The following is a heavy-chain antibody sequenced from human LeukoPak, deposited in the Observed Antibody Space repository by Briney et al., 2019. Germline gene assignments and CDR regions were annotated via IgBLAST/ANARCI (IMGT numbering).Heavy chain of an antibody. D-gene: IGHD6-19*01. V-gene: IGHV4-59*01. J-gene: IGHJ4*02. CDR3: AREREYSSGWNNFDH. CDR1: GGSISRYY. Sequence: SETLTRTCTVSGGSISRYYWIWIRQPPGKGLEWIGDIYYSGSTNYNPSLKSRVTISVDTSQAEFSLKLSSVSAADTAVCYCAREREYSSGWNNFDHWGQGTLVTVSS. CDR2: IYYSGST.